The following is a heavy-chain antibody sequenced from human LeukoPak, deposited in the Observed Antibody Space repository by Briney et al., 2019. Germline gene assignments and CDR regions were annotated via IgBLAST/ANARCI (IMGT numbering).Heavy chain of an antibody. CDR2: IYSGGST. Sequence: PGGSLRLSCAASGFTVSSNYMSWVRQAPGKGLEWVSVIYSGGSTYYADSVKGRFTISRDNSKNTLYLQMNSLRAEDTAVYYCASTVVVVAATTDYWGQGTLVTVSS. D-gene: IGHD2-15*01. CDR1: GFTVSSNY. J-gene: IGHJ4*02. CDR3: ASTVVVVAATTDY. V-gene: IGHV3-66*01.